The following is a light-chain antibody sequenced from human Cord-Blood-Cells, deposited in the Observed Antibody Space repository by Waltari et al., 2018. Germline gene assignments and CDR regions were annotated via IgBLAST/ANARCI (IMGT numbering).Light chain of an antibody. Sequence: ELVMTQSPAPLSVSPGERATLSCRASQSVSSNLAWYQQKPGQAPRLLIYGASTRATGIPARFSGSGSGTEFTLTISSLQSEGFAVYYCQQYNNWPLTFGGGTKVEI. J-gene: IGKJ4*01. CDR3: QQYNNWPLT. CDR2: GAS. CDR1: QSVSSN. V-gene: IGKV3-15*01.